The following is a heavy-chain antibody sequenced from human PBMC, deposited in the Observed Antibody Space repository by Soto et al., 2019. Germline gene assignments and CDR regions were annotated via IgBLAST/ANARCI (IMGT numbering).Heavy chain of an antibody. V-gene: IGHV4-38-2*01. CDR2: IYHSGST. CDR1: GYSISSGYY. J-gene: IGHJ5*02. D-gene: IGHD6-13*01. CDR3: ARGYSSSWDNWFDP. Sequence: KTSETLSLTCAVSGYSISSGYYWGWIRQPPGKGLEWIGSIYHSGSTYYNPSLKSRVTISVDTSENQFSLRLSSVTAADTAVYYCARGYSSSWDNWFDPWGQGTLVTVSS.